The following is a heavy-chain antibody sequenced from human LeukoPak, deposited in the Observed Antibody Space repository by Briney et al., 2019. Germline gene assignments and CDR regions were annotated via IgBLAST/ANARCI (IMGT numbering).Heavy chain of an antibody. CDR3: ARARGIPRSYGNNWFDP. CDR2: IIPIFGTA. CDR1: GGTFSSYA. J-gene: IGHJ5*02. Sequence: GSSVKVSCEASGGTFSSYAISWVRQAPGQGLEWMGGIIPIFGTANYAQKFQGRVTITTDESTSTAYMELSSLRSEDTAVYYCARARGIPRSYGNNWFDPWGQGTLVTVSP. V-gene: IGHV1-69*05. D-gene: IGHD1-14*01.